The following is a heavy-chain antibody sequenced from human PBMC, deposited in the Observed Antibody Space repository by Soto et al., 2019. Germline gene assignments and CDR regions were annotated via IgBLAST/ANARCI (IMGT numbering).Heavy chain of an antibody. CDR3: AVIFYWGGYDFGGHPW. J-gene: IGHJ4*02. CDR2: IVVASGKT. Sequence: GASVKLSCKASGFTFSSSAIQWVRQARGQPLEWLGWIVVASGKTDYTHNLQTRVTITRDKSTNTAYLELSGLRSDDTAVYYCAVIFYWGGYDFGGHPWWARGSLDPVSS. D-gene: IGHD2-21*01. V-gene: IGHV1-58*02. CDR1: GFTFSSSA.